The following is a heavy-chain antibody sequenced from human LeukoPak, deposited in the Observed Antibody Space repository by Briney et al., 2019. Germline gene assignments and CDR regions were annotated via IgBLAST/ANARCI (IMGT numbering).Heavy chain of an antibody. CDR2: ISGSGGST. Sequence: PGGSLRLSCAASGFTFSSYAMSWVRQAPGKGLEWVSAISGSGGSTYYADSVKGRFTISRDNSKNALYLQMNSLRAEDTAVYYCAKDICSSTSCYTLDYWGQGTLVTVSS. J-gene: IGHJ4*02. D-gene: IGHD2-2*02. V-gene: IGHV3-23*01. CDR3: AKDICSSTSCYTLDY. CDR1: GFTFSSYA.